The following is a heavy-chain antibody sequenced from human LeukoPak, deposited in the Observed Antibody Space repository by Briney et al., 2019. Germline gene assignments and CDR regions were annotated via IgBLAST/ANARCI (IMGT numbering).Heavy chain of an antibody. CDR1: GGSMSSYY. V-gene: IGHV4-59*08. D-gene: IGHD2-21*02. CDR3: ARSGVTALSWVDP. CDR2: ISYSGST. Sequence: SETLSLTCTGSGGSMSSYYWSWIRQPPGKGLEWMGYISYSGSTNYNPSLKSRITISVDTSKNQFSLKLSSVPAADPAVYYCARSGVTALSWVDPWGQGTLVTVSS. J-gene: IGHJ5*02.